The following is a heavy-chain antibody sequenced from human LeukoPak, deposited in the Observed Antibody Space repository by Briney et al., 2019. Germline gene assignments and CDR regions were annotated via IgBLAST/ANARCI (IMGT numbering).Heavy chain of an antibody. CDR1: GFTFSSYA. V-gene: IGHV3-23*01. J-gene: IGHJ4*02. D-gene: IGHD6-19*01. Sequence: GGSLRLSCAASGFTFSSYAMSWVRQAPGKGLEWVSAISGSGGGTYYADSVKGRFTISRDNSKNTLYLQMNSLRAEDTAVYYCAKSSSGWYWHFDYWGQGTLVTVSS. CDR3: AKSSSGWYWHFDY. CDR2: ISGSGGGT.